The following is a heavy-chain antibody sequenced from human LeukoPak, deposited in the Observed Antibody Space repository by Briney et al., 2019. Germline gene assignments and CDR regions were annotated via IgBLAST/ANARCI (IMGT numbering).Heavy chain of an antibody. V-gene: IGHV3-7*01. CDR1: GFTFNNYW. CDR2: IKQDGSET. D-gene: IGHD3-3*01. J-gene: IGHJ6*03. CDR3: ARPNNYDLWNSPTYMDV. Sequence: GGSLRLSCAASGFTFNNYWMTWVRQAPGKGLEWVANIKQDGSETYYVDSVKGRFTISRDNAQNSLYLQMNSLRAEDTAIYYCARPNNYDLWNSPTYMDVWGKGTTVTVSS.